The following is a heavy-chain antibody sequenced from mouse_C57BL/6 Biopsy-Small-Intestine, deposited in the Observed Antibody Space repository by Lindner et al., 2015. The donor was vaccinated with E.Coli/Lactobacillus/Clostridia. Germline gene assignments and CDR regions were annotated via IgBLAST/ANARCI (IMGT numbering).Heavy chain of an antibody. V-gene: IGHV1-80*01. D-gene: IGHD2-2*01. J-gene: IGHJ2*01. CDR1: GYAFSSYW. CDR3: ARVGYPHFDY. Sequence: VQLQESGAELVKPGASVKISCKTSGYAFSSYWMNWVKQRPGKGLEWIGQIYPGDGDTNYNGEFMGKATLTADKSSSTAYMQLSSLTSEDSAVYFCARVGYPHFDYWGQGTTLTVSS. CDR2: IYPGDGDT.